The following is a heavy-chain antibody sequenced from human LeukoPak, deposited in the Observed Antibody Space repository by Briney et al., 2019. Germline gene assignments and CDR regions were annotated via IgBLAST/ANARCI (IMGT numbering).Heavy chain of an antibody. Sequence: PGGSLRLSCAASGFTFSNYWMSWVRQAPGKGLEWVANIKQDGSEKHYVDSVKGRFTISRDNAKNSLYLQMNSVRAEDTAVYYCARDAEFSTITLGDYWGQGTLVTVSS. V-gene: IGHV3-7*01. CDR1: GFTFSNYW. CDR3: ARDAEFSTITLGDY. D-gene: IGHD5-12*01. CDR2: IKQDGSEK. J-gene: IGHJ4*02.